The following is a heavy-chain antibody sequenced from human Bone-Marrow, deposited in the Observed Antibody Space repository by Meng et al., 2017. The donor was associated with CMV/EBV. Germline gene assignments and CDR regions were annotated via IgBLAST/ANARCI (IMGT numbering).Heavy chain of an antibody. V-gene: IGHV3-21*01. CDR3: ARETSGWPHSDY. J-gene: IGHJ4*02. D-gene: IGHD6-19*01. Sequence: GESLKISCAASGFTFSSYSMNWVRQAPGKGLEWVSSISSSSSYIYYADSVKGRFTISRDNAKNSLYLQMNSLRAEDTAVYYCARETSGWPHSDYWGQGTLVTVSS. CDR1: GFTFSSYS. CDR2: ISSSSSYI.